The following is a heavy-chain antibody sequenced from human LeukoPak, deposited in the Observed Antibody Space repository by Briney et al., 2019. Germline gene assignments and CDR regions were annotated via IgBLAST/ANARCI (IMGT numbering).Heavy chain of an antibody. V-gene: IGHV4-59*12. Sequence: SETLSLTCTVSGGSISSYYWSWIRQPPGKGLEWIGYIYYSGSTNYNPSLKSRVTISVDTSKNQFSLKLSSVTAADTAVYYCARGLVSASFFWGQGTLVTVSS. CDR1: GGSISSYY. CDR3: ARGLVSASFF. CDR2: IYYSGST. J-gene: IGHJ4*02. D-gene: IGHD2-15*01.